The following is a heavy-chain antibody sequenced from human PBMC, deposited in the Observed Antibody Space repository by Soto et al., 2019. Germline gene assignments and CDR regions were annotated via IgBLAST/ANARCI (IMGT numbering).Heavy chain of an antibody. D-gene: IGHD2-8*02. Sequence: QVQLVQSGAEVKKPGSSVKVSCKASGGTFSRYTFTWVRQAPGQGLEWMGRIIPILDIPNYAQNFQGRVTIPADKSTSPAYMGLSSLTADDTAVDYCASHFTGVLVLGTSPPGGDNYGWDVWGQGTTVTVSS. CDR3: ASHFTGVLVLGTSPPGGDNYGWDV. CDR2: IIPILDIP. J-gene: IGHJ6*02. V-gene: IGHV1-69*02. CDR1: GGTFSRYT.